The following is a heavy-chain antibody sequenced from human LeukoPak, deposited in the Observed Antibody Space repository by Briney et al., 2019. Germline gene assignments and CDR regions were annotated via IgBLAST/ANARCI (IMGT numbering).Heavy chain of an antibody. D-gene: IGHD6-13*01. CDR3: DV. CDR1: GYTFTTYA. Sequence: ASVRVSCKASGYTFTTYAMNWVRQAPGQGLEWMGWINTNTGNPTYAQDFTGRFVFSLDTSVSTAYYCARDQSSSWTHYYYMDVWGKGTTVTVSS. CDR2: INTNTGNP. V-gene: IGHV7-4-1*01. J-gene: IGHJ6*03.